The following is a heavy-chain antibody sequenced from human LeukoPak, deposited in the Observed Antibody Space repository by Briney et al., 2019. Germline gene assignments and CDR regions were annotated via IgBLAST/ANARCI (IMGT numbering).Heavy chain of an antibody. J-gene: IGHJ6*02. D-gene: IGHD2-2*01. CDR3: ARDGYCSSTSCYAFYYYYGMDV. V-gene: IGHV1-3*01. Sequence: ASVKVSCKASGGTFSSYAMHWVRQAPGQRLEWMGWINAGNGNTKYSQKFQGRVTITRDTSASTAYMELSSLRSEDTAVYYCARDGYCSSTSCYAFYYYYGMDVWGQGTTVTVSS. CDR2: INAGNGNT. CDR1: GGTFSSYA.